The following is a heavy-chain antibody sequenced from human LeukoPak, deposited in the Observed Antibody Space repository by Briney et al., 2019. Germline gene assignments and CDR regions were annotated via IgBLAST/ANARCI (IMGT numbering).Heavy chain of an antibody. D-gene: IGHD3-22*01. CDR3: ARASYYYDSSGYPGYYFDY. V-gene: IGHV1-2*02. Sequence: ASVKVSCKASGYTFTDYYMHWVRQAPGQGLEWMGWINPNSGGTNYAQKFQGRVTMTRDTSISTAYMELSRLRSDDTAVYYCARASYYYDSSGYPGYYFDYWGQGALVTVSS. CDR2: INPNSGGT. J-gene: IGHJ4*02. CDR1: GYTFTDYY.